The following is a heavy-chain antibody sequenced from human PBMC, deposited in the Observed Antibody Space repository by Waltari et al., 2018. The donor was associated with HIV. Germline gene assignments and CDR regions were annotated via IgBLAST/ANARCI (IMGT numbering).Heavy chain of an antibody. J-gene: IGHJ3*02. V-gene: IGHV3-7*04. Sequence: EVQLVGSGGGLVQHGGAMRHSCDASGFTSRRYWVSLVRQAPGKGLECGANVKQDGSYKYYVDSVKGRFTISRDNAKNSLYLQMNSLRAEDTAVYYCARTRWSQLGGAFDIWGQGTMVTVSS. CDR2: VKQDGSYK. CDR3: ARTRWSQLGGAFDI. D-gene: IGHD3-16*01. CDR1: GFTSRRYW.